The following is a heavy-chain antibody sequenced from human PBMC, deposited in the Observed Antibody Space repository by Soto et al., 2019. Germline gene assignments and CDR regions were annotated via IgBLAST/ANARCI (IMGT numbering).Heavy chain of an antibody. CDR3: ARDNYDFWSGFPWFDP. CDR1: GFTFSSYW. D-gene: IGHD3-3*01. J-gene: IGHJ5*02. CDR2: IKQDGSEK. Sequence: PGGSLRLSCAASGFTFSSYWMSRVRQAPGKGLEWVANIKQDGSEKYYVDSVKGRFTISRDNAKNSLYLQMNSLRAEDTAMYYCARDNYDFWSGFPWFDPWGQGTLVTVSS. V-gene: IGHV3-7*01.